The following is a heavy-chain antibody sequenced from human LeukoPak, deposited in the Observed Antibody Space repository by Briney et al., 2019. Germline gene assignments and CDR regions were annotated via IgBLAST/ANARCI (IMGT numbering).Heavy chain of an antibody. Sequence: ASVKVSCTASGYTFTGYYMHWVRQAPGQGLEWMGWINPNSGGTNYAQKFQGRVTMTRDTSISTAYMELSRLRSDDTAVYYCARDVEDSIYYYGMDVWGQGTTVTVSS. CDR2: INPNSGGT. CDR3: ARDVEDSIYYYGMDV. J-gene: IGHJ6*02. V-gene: IGHV1-2*02. CDR1: GYTFTGYY. D-gene: IGHD2-21*01.